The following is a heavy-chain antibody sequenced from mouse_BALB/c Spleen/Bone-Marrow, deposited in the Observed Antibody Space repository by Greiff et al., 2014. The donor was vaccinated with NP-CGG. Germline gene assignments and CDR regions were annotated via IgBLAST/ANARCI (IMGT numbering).Heavy chain of an antibody. CDR2: ISSGGSYT. Sequence: EVMLVESGGGLVKPGGSLKLSCAASGSTFSSYAMSWVRQTPEKRLEWVATISSGGSYTYYPDSVKGRFTISRDNAKNTLYLQMSSLRSEDTAMYYCARLRDGYSPFAYWGQGTLVTVSA. D-gene: IGHD2-3*01. CDR1: GSTFSSYA. J-gene: IGHJ3*01. V-gene: IGHV5-9-1*01. CDR3: ARLRDGYSPFAY.